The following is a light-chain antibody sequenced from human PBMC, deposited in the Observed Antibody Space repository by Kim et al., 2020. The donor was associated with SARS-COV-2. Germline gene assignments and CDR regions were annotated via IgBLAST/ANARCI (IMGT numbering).Light chain of an antibody. Sequence: SYELTQPPSVSVSPGQTASIPCSGDKLGDKYVCWFQQKPGQPPTVVIYQDTQRPSGIPERFSGSNSGNTATLTISGTQAMDEADYYCQAWGHRTAVFGGG. CDR2: QDT. CDR3: QAWGHRTAV. CDR1: KLGDKY. J-gene: IGLJ3*02. V-gene: IGLV3-1*01.